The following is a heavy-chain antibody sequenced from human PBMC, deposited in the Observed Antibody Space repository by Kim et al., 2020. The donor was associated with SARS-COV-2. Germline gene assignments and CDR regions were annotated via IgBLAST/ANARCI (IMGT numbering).Heavy chain of an antibody. J-gene: IGHJ3*02. D-gene: IGHD6-6*01. V-gene: IGHV1-3*01. CDR1: GYTFTSYA. CDR3: ARDLVPLIAARNDAFDI. CDR2: INAGNGNT. Sequence: ASVKVSCKASGYTFTSYAMHWVRQAPGQRLEWMGWINAGNGNTKYSQKFQGRVTITRDTSASTAYMELSSLRSEDTAVYYCARDLVPLIAARNDAFDIWGQGTMVTVSS.